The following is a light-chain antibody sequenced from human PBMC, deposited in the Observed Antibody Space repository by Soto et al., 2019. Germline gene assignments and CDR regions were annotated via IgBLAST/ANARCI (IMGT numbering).Light chain of an antibody. CDR2: EVS. J-gene: IGLJ1*01. Sequence: QSVLTQPASVSGSPGQSITISCTGTSSDVGGYNYVSWYQQHPGKAPKLMIYEVSSRPSGVSNRFSGSKSGNTASLTISGLQAEDEADYYCSSYTSTSTLHVFGSGTKLTVL. V-gene: IGLV2-14*01. CDR1: SSDVGGYNY. CDR3: SSYTSTSTLHV.